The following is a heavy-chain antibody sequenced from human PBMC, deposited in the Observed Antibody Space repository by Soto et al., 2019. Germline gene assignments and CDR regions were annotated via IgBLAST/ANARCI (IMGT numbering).Heavy chain of an antibody. J-gene: IGHJ4*02. CDR2: STNSGTFA. CDR1: GFTFSDYY. CDR3: ARSGDNYNLLDY. Sequence: QVQLVESGGCVVKPGGSLRLSCAASGFTFSDYYMSWIRRAPGKGLEWISYSTNSGTFARYADSVKGRFSISRDNAKNSLYLQIDSLRGEDTAIYYCARSGDNYNLLDYWGQGTPVTVSS. V-gene: IGHV3-11*06. D-gene: IGHD1-1*01.